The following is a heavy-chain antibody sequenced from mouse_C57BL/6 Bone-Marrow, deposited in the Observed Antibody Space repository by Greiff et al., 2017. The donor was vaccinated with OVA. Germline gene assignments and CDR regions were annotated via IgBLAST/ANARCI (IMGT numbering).Heavy chain of an antibody. CDR1: GYTFTSYW. CDR2: IHPNSGST. V-gene: IGHV1-64*01. D-gene: IGHD4-1*01. J-gene: IGHJ2*01. CDR3: ARRGGWDGFDY. Sequence: QVQLQQPGAELVKPGASVKLSCKASGYTFTSYWMHWVKQRPGQGLEWIGMIHPNSGSTNYNEKFKSKATLTVDKSSSTAYMQLSSLTSEDSAVYYCARRGGWDGFDYWGQGTTLTVSS.